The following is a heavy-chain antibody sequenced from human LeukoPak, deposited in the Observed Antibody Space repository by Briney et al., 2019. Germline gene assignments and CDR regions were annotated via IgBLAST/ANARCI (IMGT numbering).Heavy chain of an antibody. J-gene: IGHJ4*02. V-gene: IGHV4-39*07. CDR1: GGSISSSSYY. D-gene: IGHD3-22*01. CDR2: IYYSGST. Sequence: SETLSLTCTVSGGSISSSSYYWGWIRQPPGKGLEWIGSIYYSGSTYYNPPLKSRVTISVDTSKNQFSLKLSSVTAADTAVYYCARGLDYYDSTFFDYWGQGTLVTVSS. CDR3: ARGLDYYDSTFFDY.